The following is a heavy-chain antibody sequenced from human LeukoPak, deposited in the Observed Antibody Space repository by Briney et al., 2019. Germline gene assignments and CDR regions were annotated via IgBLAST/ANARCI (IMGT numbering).Heavy chain of an antibody. D-gene: IGHD1-14*01. CDR1: GGSISSYY. Sequence: PSETLSLACTVSGGSISSYYWSWIRQPPGKGLEWIGYIYYSGSTNYNPSLKSRVTISVDTSKNQFSLKLSSVTAADTAVYYCARAPTPEPADWGQGTLVTVSS. CDR3: ARAPTPEPAD. CDR2: IYYSGST. V-gene: IGHV4-59*01. J-gene: IGHJ4*02.